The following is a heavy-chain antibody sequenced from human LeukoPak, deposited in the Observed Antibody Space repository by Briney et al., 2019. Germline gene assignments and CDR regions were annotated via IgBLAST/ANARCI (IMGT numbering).Heavy chain of an antibody. V-gene: IGHV1-69*10. CDR3: ATTDTATQTDYYGMDV. CDR1: GGTFSSYT. D-gene: IGHD5-18*01. Sequence: SVKVSCKASGGTFSSYTISWVRQAPGQGLEWMGGIIPILGIANYAQKFQGRVTITADNSTSTAYMELSSLRSEDTAVYYCATTDTATQTDYYGMDVWGQGTTVTVSS. J-gene: IGHJ6*02. CDR2: IIPILGIA.